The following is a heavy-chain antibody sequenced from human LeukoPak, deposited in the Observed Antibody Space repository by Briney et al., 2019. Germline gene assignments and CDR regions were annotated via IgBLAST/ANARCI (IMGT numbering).Heavy chain of an antibody. D-gene: IGHD3-22*01. J-gene: IGHJ3*02. CDR1: GFTVSSNY. CDR2: IYSGGST. CDR3: AGTYYYDSSGYSAFDI. Sequence: GGSLRLPCAASGFTVSSNYMSWVRQAPGKGLEWVSVIYSGGSTYYADSVKGRFTISRDNSKNTLYLQMNSLRAEDTPVFYCAGTYYYDSSGYSAFDIWGQGTMVTVSS. V-gene: IGHV3-53*01.